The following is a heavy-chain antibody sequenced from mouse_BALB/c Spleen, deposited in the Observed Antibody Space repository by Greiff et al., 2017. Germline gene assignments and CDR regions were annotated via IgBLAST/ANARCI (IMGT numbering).Heavy chain of an antibody. Sequence: EVKVVESGGDLVKPGGSLKLSCAASGFTFSSYGMSWVRQTPDKRLEWVATISSGGSYTYYPDSVKGRFTISRDNAKNTLYLQMSSLKSEDTAMYYCARQDTTVVFDDWGQGTTLTVSS. CDR2: ISSGGSYT. J-gene: IGHJ2*01. CDR3: ARQDTTVVFDD. D-gene: IGHD1-1*01. CDR1: GFTFSSYG. V-gene: IGHV5-6*01.